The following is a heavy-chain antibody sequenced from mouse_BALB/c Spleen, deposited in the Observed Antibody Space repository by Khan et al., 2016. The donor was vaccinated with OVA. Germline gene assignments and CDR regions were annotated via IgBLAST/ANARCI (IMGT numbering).Heavy chain of an antibody. CDR1: GFSLTDYG. CDR3: ARFGYYDAIDY. J-gene: IGHJ4*01. CDR2: IWGDGST. D-gene: IGHD2-2*01. V-gene: IGHV2-6-7*01. Sequence: QVQLKESGPGLVAPSQSLSITCTVSGFSLTDYGVNWVRQPPGKGLEWLGMIWGDGSTDSNSALKSRLTISKDNSKSQVFLKMNSLQTDDTATYYCARFGYYDAIDYWGQGTSVTVSS.